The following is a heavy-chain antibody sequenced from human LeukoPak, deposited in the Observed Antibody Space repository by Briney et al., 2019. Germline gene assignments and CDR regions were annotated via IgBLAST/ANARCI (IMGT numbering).Heavy chain of an antibody. D-gene: IGHD1-26*01. J-gene: IGHJ4*02. Sequence: SETLSLTCAVSGASVSGSNYYWGWIRQPPGKGLEWIGNIYSSGSTYCNASLQSRVTISIDTSKNQFSLRLNSVTAADTAIYYCAKSGGYGLIDYWGQGTRVTVSS. CDR3: AKSGGYGLIDY. CDR2: IYSSGST. V-gene: IGHV4-39*01. CDR1: GASVSGSNYY.